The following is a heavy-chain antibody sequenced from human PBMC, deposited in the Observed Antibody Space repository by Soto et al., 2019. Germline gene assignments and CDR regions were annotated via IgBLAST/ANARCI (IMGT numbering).Heavy chain of an antibody. CDR2: INPNSGGT. Sequence: ASVKVSCKASGYTFTGYYMYWVRQAPGQGLEWMGWINPNSGGTNYAQKFQGWVTMTRDTSISTAYMELSRLRSDDTAVYYCARETCSGGSCYSRDYGMDVWGQGTTVTVSS. J-gene: IGHJ6*02. CDR1: GYTFTGYY. D-gene: IGHD2-15*01. CDR3: ARETCSGGSCYSRDYGMDV. V-gene: IGHV1-2*04.